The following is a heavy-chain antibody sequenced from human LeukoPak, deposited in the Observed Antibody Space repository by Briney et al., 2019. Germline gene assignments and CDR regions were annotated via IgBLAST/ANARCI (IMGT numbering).Heavy chain of an antibody. CDR2: MHHSGTS. CDR3: ARVGDDYDYVWGSYRSSGFDY. Sequence: SETLSLTCAVSGGSLISSNWWSWVRQFPDKGLEWIGEMHHSGTSNYHPSLKSRLMISVDKSKNQFSLRLSSVTAADTAVYYCARVGDDYDYVWGSYRSSGFDYWGQGTLVTVSS. V-gene: IGHV4-4*02. D-gene: IGHD3-16*02. J-gene: IGHJ4*02. CDR1: GGSLISSNW.